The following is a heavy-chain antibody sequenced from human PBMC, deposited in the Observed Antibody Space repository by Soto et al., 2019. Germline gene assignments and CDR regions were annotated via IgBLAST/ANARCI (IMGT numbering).Heavy chain of an antibody. CDR1: GFTFSSYW. D-gene: IGHD6-19*01. CDR3: ARAGSSGWYFGGIDY. V-gene: IGHV3-7*01. Sequence: EVQLVESGGGLVQPGGSLRLSCAASGFTFSSYWMSWVRQAPGKGLEWVANIKQDGSEKYYVDSVKGRFTISRDNAKNSLYLQMNSLRAEDTAVYYCARAGSSGWYFGGIDYWGQGTLVTVSS. J-gene: IGHJ4*02. CDR2: IKQDGSEK.